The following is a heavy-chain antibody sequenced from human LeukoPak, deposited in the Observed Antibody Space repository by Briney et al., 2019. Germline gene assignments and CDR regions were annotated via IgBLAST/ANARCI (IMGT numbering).Heavy chain of an antibody. J-gene: IGHJ4*02. D-gene: IGHD3-22*01. CDR2: ISSSGSTI. V-gene: IGHV3-48*04. CDR3: ATPYDSSGYRRYYFDY. Sequence: PGGSLRLSCAASGFTFSSYSMNWVRQAPGKGLEWVSYISSSGSTIYYADSVKGRFTISRDNAKNSLYLQMNSLRAEDTAVYYCATPYDSSGYRRYYFDYWGQGTLVTVSS. CDR1: GFTFSSYS.